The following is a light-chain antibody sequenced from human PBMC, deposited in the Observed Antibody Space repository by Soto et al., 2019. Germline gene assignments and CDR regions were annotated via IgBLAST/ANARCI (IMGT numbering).Light chain of an antibody. J-gene: IGKJ4*01. V-gene: IGKV1-12*01. CDR2: GVS. CDR3: QQASSFPLT. CDR1: QGIRGF. Sequence: DIQMTQSPPSVSASVGDRVTITCRASQGIRGFLAWSQQKPGKAPKLLIHGVSSLQSGVPSRFSGSGSGTDFTLTITSLQPEDFATYFCQQASSFPLTFGGGTKVEIK.